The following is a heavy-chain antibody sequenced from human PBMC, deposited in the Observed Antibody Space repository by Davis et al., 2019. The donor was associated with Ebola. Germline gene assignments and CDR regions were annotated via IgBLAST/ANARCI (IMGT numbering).Heavy chain of an antibody. CDR1: GFTFSNYA. V-gene: IGHV3-23*01. CDR2: ISGTGDKT. D-gene: IGHD6-19*01. J-gene: IGHJ4*02. CDR3: AKGLKSGWYGGYYDR. Sequence: GESLKISCAASGFTFSNYAMSWVRQAPGKGLEWVSAISGTGDKTFYADSVKGRFTISRDSSNNTLYLHMNSLRAEETAVYYCAKGLKSGWYGGYYDRWGQGTQVTVSS.